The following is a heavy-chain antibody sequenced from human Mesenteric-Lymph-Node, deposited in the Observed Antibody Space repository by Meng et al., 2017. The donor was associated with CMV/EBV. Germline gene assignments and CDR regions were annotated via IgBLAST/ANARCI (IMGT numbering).Heavy chain of an antibody. Sequence: GESLKISRAASGFALRRYGMHWVRQAPGKGLEWVAFISYDGSNTYYTDPVKGRFTLSRDNSKSTVYLQMSSLRPGDTAVYYCARDRDTSGWYSNYPYYAMDVWGQGTTVTVSS. CDR2: ISYDGSNT. D-gene: IGHD6-19*01. CDR1: GFALRRYG. CDR3: ARDRDTSGWYSNYPYYAMDV. J-gene: IGHJ6*02. V-gene: IGHV3-30*03.